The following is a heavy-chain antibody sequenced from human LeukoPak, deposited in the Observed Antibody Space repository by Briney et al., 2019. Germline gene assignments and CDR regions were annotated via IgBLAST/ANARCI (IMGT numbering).Heavy chain of an antibody. CDR1: GFTFSSYW. CDR2: IKQDVSEK. V-gene: IGHV3-7*01. D-gene: IGHD6-19*01. CDR3: ARDTTETKYSSGWYGRLFDY. J-gene: IGHJ4*02. Sequence: GGSLRLSCAASGFTFSSYWMSWVRQAPGKGLEWVANIKQDVSEKYYVDSVKGRFTISRDNAKNSLYLEMNSLRAEDTAVYYCARDTTETKYSSGWYGRLFDYWGQGTLVTVSS.